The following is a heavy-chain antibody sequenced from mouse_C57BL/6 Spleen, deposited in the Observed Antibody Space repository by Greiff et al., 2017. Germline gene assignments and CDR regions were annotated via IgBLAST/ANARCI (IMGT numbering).Heavy chain of an antibody. CDR2: IRLKSDNYAT. CDR1: GFTFSNYW. Sequence: EVKLVESGGGLVQPGGSMKLSCVASGFTFSNYWMNWVRQSPEKGLEWVAQIRLKSDNYATHYAESVKGRFTISRDDSKSSVYLQMNNLRAEDTGIYYCTGGSSSDYWGQGTTLTVSS. CDR3: TGGSSSDY. J-gene: IGHJ2*01. V-gene: IGHV6-3*01. D-gene: IGHD1-1*01.